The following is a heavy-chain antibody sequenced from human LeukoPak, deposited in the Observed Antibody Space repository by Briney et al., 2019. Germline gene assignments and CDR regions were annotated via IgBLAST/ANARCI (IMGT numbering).Heavy chain of an antibody. J-gene: IGHJ6*03. V-gene: IGHV3-64*01. CDR3: ARGSEGYCSSTSCYYFISTTRYYMDV. CDR1: GFTFSSYA. CDR2: ISSNGGST. Sequence: GGSLRLSCAASGFTFSSYAMHWVRQAPGKGLEYVSAISSNGGSTYYANSVKGRFTISRDNSKNTLYLQMGSLRAEDMAVYYCARGSEGYCSSTSCYYFISTTRYYMDVWGKGTTVTISS. D-gene: IGHD2-2*01.